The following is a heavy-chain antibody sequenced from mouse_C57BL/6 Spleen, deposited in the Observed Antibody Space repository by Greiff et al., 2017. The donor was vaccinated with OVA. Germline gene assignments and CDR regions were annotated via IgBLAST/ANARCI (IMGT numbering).Heavy chain of an antibody. CDR3: ARGYDGVYYYAMDY. CDR1: GFTFSDYG. V-gene: IGHV5-17*01. D-gene: IGHD2-2*01. Sequence: EVKLVESGGGLVKPGGSLKLSCAASGFTFSDYGMHWVRQAPEKGLEWVAYISSGSSTIYYADTVKGRFTISRDNAKNTLFLQMTSLRSEDTAMYYCARGYDGVYYYAMDYWGQGTSVTVSS. CDR2: ISSGSSTI. J-gene: IGHJ4*01.